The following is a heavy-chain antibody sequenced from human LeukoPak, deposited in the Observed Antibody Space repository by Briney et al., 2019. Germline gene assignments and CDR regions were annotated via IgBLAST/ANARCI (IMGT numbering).Heavy chain of an antibody. D-gene: IGHD1-26*01. V-gene: IGHV3-21*01. Sequence: GALRLSCTASGFGFSDYNINWVRQAPGKGLEWVSSISGRYDYIHYADSVKGRFTISRGNAKKSVFLQVKSLRGEDTAVYFCARTGKSRGNYNFWFFDLWGRGTRVTVSS. CDR1: GFGFSDYN. CDR2: ISGRYDYI. J-gene: IGHJ2*01. CDR3: ARTGKSRGNYNFWFFDL.